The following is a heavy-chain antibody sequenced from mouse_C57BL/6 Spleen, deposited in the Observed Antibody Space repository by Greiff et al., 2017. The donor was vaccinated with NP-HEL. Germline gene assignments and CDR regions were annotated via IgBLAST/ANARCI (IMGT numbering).Heavy chain of an antibody. J-gene: IGHJ3*01. CDR3: ARPGTTFAY. D-gene: IGHD4-1*01. CDR2: IDPSDSYT. CDR1: GYTFTSYW. V-gene: IGHV1-50*01. Sequence: QVQLQQPGAELVKPGASVKLSCKASGYTFTSYWMQWVNQRPGQGLEWIGEIDPSDSYTNYNQKFKGKATLTVDTSSSTAYMQLSSLTSEDSAVYYCARPGTTFAYWGQGTLVTVSA.